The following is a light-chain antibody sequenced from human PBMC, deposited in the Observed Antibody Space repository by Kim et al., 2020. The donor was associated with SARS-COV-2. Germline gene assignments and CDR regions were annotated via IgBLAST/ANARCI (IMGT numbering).Light chain of an antibody. V-gene: IGKV3D-15*01. J-gene: IGKJ2*01. Sequence: SVSPGERATLSCRASQSVSNNLAWYQQQPGQAPRLLIYGASTRATGIPVRFSGSGSGTEFTLSISSLQSDDFVVYFCQQNNNWPFTFGQGTKLEI. CDR3: QQNNNWPFT. CDR1: QSVSNN. CDR2: GAS.